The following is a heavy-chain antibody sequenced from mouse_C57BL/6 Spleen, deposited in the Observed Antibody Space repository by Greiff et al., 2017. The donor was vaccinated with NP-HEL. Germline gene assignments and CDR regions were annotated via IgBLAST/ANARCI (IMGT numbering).Heavy chain of an antibody. CDR2: IDPSDSET. CDR3: ARRYYGSSDNWYFDV. V-gene: IGHV1-52*01. J-gene: IGHJ1*03. CDR1: GYTFTSYW. D-gene: IGHD1-1*01. Sequence: QVQLQQPGAELVRPGSSVKLSCKASGYTFTSYWMHWVKQRPIQGLEWIGNIDPSDSETHYNQKFKDKATLTVDKSSSTAYMQLSSLTSEDSAVYYCARRYYGSSDNWYFDVWGTGTTVTVSS.